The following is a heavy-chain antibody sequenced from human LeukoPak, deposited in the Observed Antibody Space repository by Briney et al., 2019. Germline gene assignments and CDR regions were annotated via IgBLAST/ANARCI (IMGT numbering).Heavy chain of an antibody. CDR2: IYYSGST. J-gene: IGHJ3*02. V-gene: IGHV4-59*01. Sequence: SETLSLTCTVSGGSISSYYWSWIRQPPGKGLEWIGYIYYSGSTNYNPSLKSRVTISVDTSKNQFSLKLSSVTAADTAVYYCARDRKVRGVHDAFDIWGQGTMVTVSS. CDR3: ARDRKVRGVHDAFDI. CDR1: GGSISSYY. D-gene: IGHD3-10*01.